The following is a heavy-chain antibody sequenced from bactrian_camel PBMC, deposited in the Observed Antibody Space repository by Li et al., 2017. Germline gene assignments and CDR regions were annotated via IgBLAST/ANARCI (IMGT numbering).Heavy chain of an antibody. CDR2: IYKGDDKA. CDR1: GYIDSDYC. J-gene: IGHJ4*01. Sequence: HVQLVESGGGSVQAGGSLRLSCVASGYIDSDYCMGWFRQAPGKGREAVAVIYKGDDKAWYTASVKGRFTISRDSAKNTVYLQMSNLQPEDTATYYCAEGRGSRGEHCYSLNYWGQGTQVTVS. CDR3: AEGRGSRGEHCYSLNY. V-gene: IGHV3S1*01. D-gene: IGHD6*01.